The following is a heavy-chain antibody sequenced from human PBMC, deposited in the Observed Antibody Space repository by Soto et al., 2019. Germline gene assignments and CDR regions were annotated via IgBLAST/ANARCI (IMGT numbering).Heavy chain of an antibody. Sequence: GGSLRLSCAASGFTFSNAWMNWVRQAPGKGLEWVGRIKSKTDGGTTDYAAPVKGRFTISRGDSKNTLYLQMNSLKTEDTAVYYCTTAFPTYYDFWSGQKPYYYYGMDVWGQGTTVTVSS. CDR2: IKSKTDGGTT. CDR1: GFTFSNAW. V-gene: IGHV3-15*07. D-gene: IGHD3-3*01. J-gene: IGHJ6*02. CDR3: TTAFPTYYDFWSGQKPYYYYGMDV.